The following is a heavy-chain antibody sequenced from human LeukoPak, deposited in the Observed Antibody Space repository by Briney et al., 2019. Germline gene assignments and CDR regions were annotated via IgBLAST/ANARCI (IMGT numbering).Heavy chain of an antibody. V-gene: IGHV3-9*01. CDR2: ISWSSGRI. CDR1: GFTFDDYA. D-gene: IGHD3-10*01. CDR3: AKDLGDGSGRFYAFDY. J-gene: IGHJ4*02. Sequence: GGSLRLSCAGSGFTFDDYAMHWVRQAPGKGLEWVSGISWSSGRIAYADSVKGRFTISRDNAKNALYLQMNSLRAEDTALYYCAKDLGDGSGRFYAFDYWGQGTLVIVSS.